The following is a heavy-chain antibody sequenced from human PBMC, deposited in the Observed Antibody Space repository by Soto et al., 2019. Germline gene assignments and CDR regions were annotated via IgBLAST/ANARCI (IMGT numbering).Heavy chain of an antibody. J-gene: IGHJ4*02. V-gene: IGHV4-39*01. CDR1: GGSVSNSSYY. CDR2: IYYSGIT. CDR3: ARQGPN. Sequence: QLRLQESGPGLVKPSETLSLTCSVSGGSVSNSSYYWGWIRRPPEKGLEWIGTIYYSGITYYNPSLKSRVNISVDTYSNPFALKLASVTAADAAVYYCARQGPNWGQGTLVTVSS.